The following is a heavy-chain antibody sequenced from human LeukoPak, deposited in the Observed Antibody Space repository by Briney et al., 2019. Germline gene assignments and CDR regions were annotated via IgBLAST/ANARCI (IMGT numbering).Heavy chain of an antibody. Sequence: GRSLRLSCAASGFTFDDYAMHWVRQAPGKGLEWVSGICWDSGSIGYADSVKGRFTISRDNAKNSLYLQMASLRAEDTAFYYCTKDLSIAVAGTIDYWGQRTLVTVSS. D-gene: IGHD6-19*01. V-gene: IGHV3-9*01. J-gene: IGHJ4*02. CDR3: TKDLSIAVAGTIDY. CDR2: ICWDSGSI. CDR1: GFTFDDYA.